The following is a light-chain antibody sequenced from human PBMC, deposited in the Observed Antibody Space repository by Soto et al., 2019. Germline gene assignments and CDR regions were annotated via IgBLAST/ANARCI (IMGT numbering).Light chain of an antibody. CDR2: EVS. J-gene: IGLJ1*01. CDR1: SSDVGGYNY. Sequence: QSALTQPASVSGSPGQSITISCTGTSSDVGGYNYVSWYQQHPGKAPKLMIYEVSNRPSGVSNRFSGSKSGNTASLTIPGLQAEDEADYYCTSYTSSSTLDVFGTGTKVTAL. V-gene: IGLV2-14*01. CDR3: TSYTSSSTLDV.